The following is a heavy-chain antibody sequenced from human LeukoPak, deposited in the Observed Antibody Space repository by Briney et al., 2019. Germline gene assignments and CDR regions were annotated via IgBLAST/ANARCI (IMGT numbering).Heavy chain of an antibody. V-gene: IGHV3-23*01. J-gene: IGHJ4*02. CDR1: GFNFSSYA. Sequence: QPGGALRLSCAASGFNFSSYAMSWVRKAPAKGLERVSGITSSGGNTYYADSVKGRFTISRDNSKNTMSLQMSDLRAEDTAVYYCAKSQHSWNYHFDNWGQGSLVTVSS. CDR2: ITSSGGNT. D-gene: IGHD1-7*01. CDR3: AKSQHSWNYHFDN.